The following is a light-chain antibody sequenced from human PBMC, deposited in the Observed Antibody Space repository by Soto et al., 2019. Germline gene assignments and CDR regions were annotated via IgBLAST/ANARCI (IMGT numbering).Light chain of an antibody. CDR2: GAS. Sequence: EIVMTQSPATLSVSPGERATLSCRASQSVSSNLAWYHQKPGQAPRLLIYGASTRATGIPDRFSGSGSGTDFTLTISSLEPEDFAVYYCQQYGKSPLTFGGGTKVDIK. V-gene: IGKV3D-15*01. CDR3: QQYGKSPLT. J-gene: IGKJ4*01. CDR1: QSVSSN.